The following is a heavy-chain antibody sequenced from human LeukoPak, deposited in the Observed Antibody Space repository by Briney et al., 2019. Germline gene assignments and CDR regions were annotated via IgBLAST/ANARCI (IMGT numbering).Heavy chain of an antibody. D-gene: IGHD5-24*01. V-gene: IGHV3-7*04. J-gene: IGHJ4*02. CDR1: GFPFSSYW. CDR2: IRQDGSKK. Sequence: GGSLRLSCVASGFPFSSYWMTWVRQAPGKGLEWVANIRQDGSKKSYVDSVKGRFTISRDNAKNSLYLQMNSLRAEDTAIYYCTRVGYIDEGIDYWGQGTLVTVSS. CDR3: TRVGYIDEGIDY.